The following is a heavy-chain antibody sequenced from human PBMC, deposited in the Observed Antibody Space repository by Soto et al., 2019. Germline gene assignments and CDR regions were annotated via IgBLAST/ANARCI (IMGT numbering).Heavy chain of an antibody. D-gene: IGHD3-22*01. J-gene: IGHJ5*01. V-gene: IGHV3-23*01. CDR3: VRRKSDSSGFDS. CDR2: ISGSGANT. CDR1: GFTFTTYA. Sequence: EVQLLESGGGLVQPGGSLRLSCAASGFTFTTYALSWVRQAPGKGLEWVSAISGSGANTYYPDSVKGRFTISRDNSKNTLYRQMNSLRAADTAVYYCVRRKSDSSGFDSWGQGTLVTVSS.